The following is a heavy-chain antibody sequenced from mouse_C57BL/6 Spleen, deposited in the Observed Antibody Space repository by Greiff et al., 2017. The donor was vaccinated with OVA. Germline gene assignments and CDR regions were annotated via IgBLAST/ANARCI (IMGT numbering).Heavy chain of an antibody. CDR2: ISYDGSN. V-gene: IGHV3-6*01. Sequence: EVKLMESGPGLVKPSQSLSLTCSVTGYSITSGYYWNWIRQFPGNKLEWMGYISYDGSNNYNPSLKNRISITRDTSKNQFFLKLNSVTTEDTATYYCASSPDWYFDVWGTGTTVTVSS. CDR3: ASSPDWYFDV. J-gene: IGHJ1*03. CDR1: GYSITSGYY.